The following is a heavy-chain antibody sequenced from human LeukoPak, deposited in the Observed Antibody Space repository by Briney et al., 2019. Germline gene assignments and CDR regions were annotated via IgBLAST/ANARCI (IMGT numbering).Heavy chain of an antibody. J-gene: IGHJ4*02. V-gene: IGHV4-59*01. CDR3: ARDLSYGGPGYFDY. CDR2: IYYSGST. CDR1: GGSISSYY. D-gene: IGHD5-18*01. Sequence: PSETLSLTCTVSGGSISSYYWSWIRQPPGKGLEWIGYIYYSGSTNYNPSLKSRVTISVDTSKNQFSLKLSSVTAADTAVYYCARDLSYGGPGYFDYWVQGTLVTVSS.